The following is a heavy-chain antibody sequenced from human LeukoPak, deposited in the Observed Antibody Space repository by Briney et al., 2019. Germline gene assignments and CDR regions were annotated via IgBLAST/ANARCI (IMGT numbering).Heavy chain of an antibody. Sequence: GRSLRLSCAASGFTFSSFGMHWVRQAPGQGLEWVAVISFDGSNQYYADSVKGRFTIYGDNFKNTVYLQMNSLRAEETAAYYCAKSHPPTVTTEEGEYLQHWGQGTLVMVSS. CDR1: GFTFSSFG. D-gene: IGHD4-17*01. CDR3: AKSHPPTVTTEEGEYLQH. V-gene: IGHV3-30*18. J-gene: IGHJ1*01. CDR2: ISFDGSNQ.